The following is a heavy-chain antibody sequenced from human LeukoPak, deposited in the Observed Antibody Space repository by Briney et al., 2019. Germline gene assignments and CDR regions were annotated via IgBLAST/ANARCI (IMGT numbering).Heavy chain of an antibody. D-gene: IGHD3-16*02. Sequence: GASVKVSCKASGYTFTSYDINWVRQAPGQGLEWMGWISAYNGNTNYAQKLQGRVTMTTDTSTSAAYMELRSLRSDDTAVYYCARDYDYVWGSYRYPDYWGQGTLVTVSS. J-gene: IGHJ4*02. V-gene: IGHV1-18*01. CDR3: ARDYDYVWGSYRYPDY. CDR2: ISAYNGNT. CDR1: GYTFTSYD.